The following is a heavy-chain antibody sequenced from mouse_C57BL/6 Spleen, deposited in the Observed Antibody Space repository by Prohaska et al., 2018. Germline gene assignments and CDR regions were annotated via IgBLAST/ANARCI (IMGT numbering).Heavy chain of an antibody. CDR1: GFTFSSYA. Sequence: KLFCAASGFTFSSYAMSWVRQTPEKRLEWVAYISSGGDYIYYADTVKGRVTISRDNARNTLYLQMSSLKSEDTAMYYCTRDWFIGDYDGYFDYWGQGTTLTFSS. CDR3: TRDWFIGDYDGYFDY. D-gene: IGHD2-4*01. J-gene: IGHJ2*01. CDR2: ISSGGDYI. V-gene: IGHV5-9-1*02.